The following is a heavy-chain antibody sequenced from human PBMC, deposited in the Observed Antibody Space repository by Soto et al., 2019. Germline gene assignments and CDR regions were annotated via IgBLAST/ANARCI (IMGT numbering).Heavy chain of an antibody. J-gene: IGHJ4*02. V-gene: IGHV3-15*01. D-gene: IGHD6-13*01. CDR3: TTDSMSVAAAGTCQ. Sequence: EVQLVESGGGLVKPGGSLRLSCAASGFTFSNAWMSWVRQVPGKGLEWVGRIKSKTDGGTTDYAAPVKGRFTISRDDSKNTLYLQMNSLKTEDTAVYYCTTDSMSVAAAGTCQWGQGTLVTVSS. CDR1: GFTFSNAW. CDR2: IKSKTDGGTT.